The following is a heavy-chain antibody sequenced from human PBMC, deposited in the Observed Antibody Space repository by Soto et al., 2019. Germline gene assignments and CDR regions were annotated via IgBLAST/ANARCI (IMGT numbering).Heavy chain of an antibody. CDR3: ARGSLAVAFDY. Sequence: QVQLVQSGAEVKKPGASVRVSCKASGYTFTNHYVHWVRQAPGQGLEWMGILNPSGGSTNYAQKCQGRVTMTRDTSTTTVYMELSSLRSEDTAVYYCARGSLAVAFDYWGQGTLVTVSS. D-gene: IGHD2-21*01. CDR2: LNPSGGST. CDR1: GYTFTNHY. V-gene: IGHV1-46*01. J-gene: IGHJ4*02.